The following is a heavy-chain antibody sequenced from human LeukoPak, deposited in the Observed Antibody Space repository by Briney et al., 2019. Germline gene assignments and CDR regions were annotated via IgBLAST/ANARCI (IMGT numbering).Heavy chain of an antibody. J-gene: IGHJ4*02. Sequence: GGSLRLSCAASGFTFSTYWMAWVRQAPGKGLEWVANIKGDESARHQADSVKGRFTISRDNAQNSVYLQMSSLRGEDTAVYYCARDVGGSLDYWVQGTLVTVSS. V-gene: IGHV3-7*01. CDR3: ARDVGGSLDY. CDR1: GFTFSTYW. CDR2: IKGDESAR. D-gene: IGHD1-26*01.